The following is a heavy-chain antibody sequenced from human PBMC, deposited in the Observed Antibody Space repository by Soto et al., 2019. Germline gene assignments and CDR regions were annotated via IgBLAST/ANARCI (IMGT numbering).Heavy chain of an antibody. CDR1: GFTFSSYA. J-gene: IGHJ4*02. CDR3: AKGDDSSGWFTGCFDY. CDR2: ISGSGGST. Sequence: EVQLLESGGGLVQPGGSLRLSCAASGFTFSSYAMSWVRQAPGKGLEWVSAISGSGGSTYYADSVKGRFTISRDNSKNTRYLQMNSLRAEDTAVYYCAKGDDSSGWFTGCFDYWGQGTLVTVSS. V-gene: IGHV3-23*01. D-gene: IGHD6-19*01.